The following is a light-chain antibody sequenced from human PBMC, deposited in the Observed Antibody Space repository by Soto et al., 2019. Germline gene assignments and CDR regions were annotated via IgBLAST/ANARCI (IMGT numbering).Light chain of an antibody. CDR2: EVS. Sequence: QSALTQPPSASGSPGQSVTISCTGTSSYVGGYNYVSWYQQHPGKAPKLMIYEVSKRPSGVPDRFSGSKSGNTASLTVSGLQAEDEADYYCNSYAGSNNWVFGGGTKVTVL. V-gene: IGLV2-8*01. J-gene: IGLJ3*02. CDR3: NSYAGSNNWV. CDR1: SSYVGGYNY.